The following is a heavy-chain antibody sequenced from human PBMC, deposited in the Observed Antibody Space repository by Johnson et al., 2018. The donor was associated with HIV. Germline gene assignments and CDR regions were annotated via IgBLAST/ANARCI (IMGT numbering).Heavy chain of an antibody. CDR2: IYSGGST. J-gene: IGHJ3*02. D-gene: IGHD6-19*01. Sequence: VQLVESGGGLIQPGGSLRLSCAASGFTVSSNYMSWVRQAPGKGLEWVSVIYSGGSTYYADSVKGRFTISRDNSKNTLYLQMNSLSAEDTAVYYCRAAKDSQTHFSIAVVDYLDAFDICGQGTMVTVSS. CDR3: RAAKDSQTHFSIAVVDYLDAFDI. CDR1: GFTVSSNY. V-gene: IGHV3-66*03.